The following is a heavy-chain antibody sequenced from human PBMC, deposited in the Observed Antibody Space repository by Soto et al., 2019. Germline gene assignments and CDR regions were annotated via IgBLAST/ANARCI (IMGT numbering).Heavy chain of an antibody. D-gene: IGHD3-22*01. J-gene: IGHJ4*02. CDR2: ISHSGIT. CDR1: GDSISRSHW. V-gene: IGHV4-4*02. CDR3: ARVRYDRSGFDH. Sequence: QVQLQESGPGLVRPSGALSVTCAVSGDSISRSHWWSWVRQSPGKVLEWIGEISHSGITNYNPSPKSRVNISGDKSKNQLSLNLTSVTAADTAVYYCARVRYDRSGFDHWGQGTLVSVSS.